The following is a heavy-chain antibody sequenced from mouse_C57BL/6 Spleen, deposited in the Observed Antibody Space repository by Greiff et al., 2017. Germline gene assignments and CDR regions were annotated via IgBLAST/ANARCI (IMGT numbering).Heavy chain of an antibody. CDR1: GYSITSGYY. Sequence: EVQLQESGPGLVKPSQSLSLTCSVTGYSITSGYYWNWIRQFPGNKLEWMGYISYDGSNNYNPSLKNQISITRDTSKNQFFLKLNSVTTEDTATYYCARGDNGSLWYFDVWGTGTTVTVSS. V-gene: IGHV3-6*01. CDR3: ARGDNGSLWYFDV. J-gene: IGHJ1*03. CDR2: ISYDGSN. D-gene: IGHD1-1*01.